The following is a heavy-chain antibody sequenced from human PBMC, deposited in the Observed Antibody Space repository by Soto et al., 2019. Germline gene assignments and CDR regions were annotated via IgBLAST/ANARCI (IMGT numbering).Heavy chain of an antibody. CDR1: GFTFSRFA. J-gene: IGHJ5*02. D-gene: IGHD2-15*01. V-gene: IGHV3-23*01. CDR3: ASGLVGYCSGYICSAYWFDP. Sequence: EVQLLESGGDLVHPGGSLRLSCSASGFTFSRFAMSWVRLTPGKGLEWVSAISGSGDATFYADSVKGRFTISRDNYRNTLYLQIKSRRAGGSALYYCASGLVGYCSGYICSAYWFDPRGQGTLVTVSS. CDR2: ISGSGDAT.